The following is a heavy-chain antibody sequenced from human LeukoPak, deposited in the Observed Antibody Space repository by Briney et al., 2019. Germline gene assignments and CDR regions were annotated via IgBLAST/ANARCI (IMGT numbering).Heavy chain of an antibody. J-gene: IGHJ4*02. CDR2: ISGSGSST. CDR3: ATNQTAGGHRFDY. V-gene: IGHV3-23*01. CDR1: GFTFSSFA. Sequence: PGGSLRLSCAASGFTFSSFAMSWVRQAPGKGLDWVSAISGSGSSTSYADSVKGRFTISRDNSKNTLYLQMNSLRAGDTAVYYCATNQTAGGHRFDYWGQGTLVTVSS. D-gene: IGHD1-14*01.